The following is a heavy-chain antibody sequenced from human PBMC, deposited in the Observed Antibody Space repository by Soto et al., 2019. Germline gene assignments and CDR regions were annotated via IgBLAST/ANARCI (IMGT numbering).Heavy chain of an antibody. CDR2: IYYSGST. D-gene: IGHD3-10*01. CDR1: GGSISSSSYY. J-gene: IGHJ4*02. CDR3: ARRGERSGSSYYFDY. Sequence: PSETLSLTCTVSGGSISSSSYYWGWIRQPPGKGLEWIGSIYYSGSTYYNPSLKSRVTTSVDTSKNQFSLKLSSVTAADTAVYYCARRGERSGSSYYFDYWGRGTLVTVSS. V-gene: IGHV4-39*01.